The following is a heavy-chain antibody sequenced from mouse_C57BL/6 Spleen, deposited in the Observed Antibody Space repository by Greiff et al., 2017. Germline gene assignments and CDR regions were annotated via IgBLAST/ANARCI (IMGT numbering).Heavy chain of an antibody. CDR3: TRGGFITTVPLTMDY. D-gene: IGHD1-1*01. V-gene: IGHV1-15*01. J-gene: IGHJ4*01. CDR1: GYTFTDYE. Sequence: QVQLQQSGAELVRPGASVTLSCKASGYTFTDYEMHWVKQTPVHGLEWIGAIDPETGGTAYNQKFKGKAILTADKSSSTAYMELRSLTSEDSAVYYCTRGGFITTVPLTMDYWGQGTSVTVSS. CDR2: IDPETGGT.